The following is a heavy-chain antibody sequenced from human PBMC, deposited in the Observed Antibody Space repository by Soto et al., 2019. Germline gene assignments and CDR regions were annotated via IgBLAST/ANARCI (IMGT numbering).Heavy chain of an antibody. CDR1: GGSISSYY. J-gene: IGHJ6*03. CDR2: IYYSGST. V-gene: IGHV4-59*08. D-gene: IGHD4-17*01. Sequence: SETLSLTCTVSGGSISSYYWSWIRQPPGKGLEWIGYIYYSGSTNYNPSLKSRVTISVDTPKNQFSLKLSSVTAADTAVYYCASQIRTRARYYYYYMDVWGKGTTVTVSS. CDR3: ASQIRTRARYYYYYMDV.